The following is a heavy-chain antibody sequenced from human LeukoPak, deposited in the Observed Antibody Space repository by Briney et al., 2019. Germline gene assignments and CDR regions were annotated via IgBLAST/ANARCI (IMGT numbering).Heavy chain of an antibody. CDR3: ARGDLTTATAFDY. Sequence: SETLSLTCAVYSGSFSGYYWSWIRQPPGKGLEWIGEINQSGSTNYNPSLKSRVTMSVDTSKNQLSLKLSSVTAADTAVYYCARGDLTTATAFDYWGRGTLVTVSS. CDR2: INQSGST. CDR1: SGSFSGYY. D-gene: IGHD4-17*01. J-gene: IGHJ4*02. V-gene: IGHV4-34*01.